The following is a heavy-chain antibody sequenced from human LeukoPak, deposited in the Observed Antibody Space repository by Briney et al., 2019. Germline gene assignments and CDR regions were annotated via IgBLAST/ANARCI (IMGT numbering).Heavy chain of an antibody. CDR3: AREGPRGNSQFDY. Sequence: GGSLRLSCAASGFTFSSYGMHWVRQAPGKGLEWVALIWYDGSNKYYTDSVKGRLTISRDNSKNTLYLQMNSLRAEDTAIYYCAREGPRGNSQFDYWGQGTLVTVSS. CDR2: IWYDGSNK. CDR1: GFTFSSYG. V-gene: IGHV3-33*01. D-gene: IGHD2/OR15-2a*01. J-gene: IGHJ4*02.